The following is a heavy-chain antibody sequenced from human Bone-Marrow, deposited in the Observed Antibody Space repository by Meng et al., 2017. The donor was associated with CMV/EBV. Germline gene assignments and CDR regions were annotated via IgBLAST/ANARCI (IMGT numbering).Heavy chain of an antibody. D-gene: IGHD6-6*01. Sequence: SVKVSCKASGFTFTSSAVQWVRQARGQRLEWIGWIVVGSGNTNYAQKFQERVTITRDMSTSTAYMELSRLRSDDTAVYYCARRSYSSSSDWFDPWGQGTLVTVSS. J-gene: IGHJ5*02. CDR1: GFTFTSSA. V-gene: IGHV1-58*01. CDR3: ARRSYSSSSDWFDP. CDR2: IVVGSGNT.